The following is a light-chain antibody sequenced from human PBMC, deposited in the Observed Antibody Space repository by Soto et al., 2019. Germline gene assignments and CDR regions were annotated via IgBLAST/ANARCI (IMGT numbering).Light chain of an antibody. CDR3: QQRSNWPPLYT. V-gene: IGKV3-11*01. Sequence: EIVLTQSPATLSLSPGERATLSCRASQSVNSYLAWYQQKPGQAPRLLIYDTSNRATGIPARSSGSGSGTDFTLTISSLEPEDFAVYYCQQRSNWPPLYTFGQGTKLEIK. CDR2: DTS. J-gene: IGKJ2*01. CDR1: QSVNSY.